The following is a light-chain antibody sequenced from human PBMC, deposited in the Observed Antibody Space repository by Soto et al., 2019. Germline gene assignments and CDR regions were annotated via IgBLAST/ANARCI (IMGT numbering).Light chain of an antibody. V-gene: IGLV2-14*01. CDR3: SSYTSGSTYV. CDR1: NSDVGGYHY. Sequence: QSALTQPASVSGSPGQSITISCTGTNSDVGGYHYVSWYQQHPGKAPKLMIYDVTNRPSGVSNRFAGSRSGNTASLTISGLQAEDEADYYCSSYTSGSTYVFGPGTQLTVL. CDR2: DVT. J-gene: IGLJ1*01.